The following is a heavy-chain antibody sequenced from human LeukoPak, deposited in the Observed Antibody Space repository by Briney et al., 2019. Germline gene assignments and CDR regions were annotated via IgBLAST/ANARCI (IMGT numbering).Heavy chain of an antibody. V-gene: IGHV3-21*01. CDR2: ISSSSSYI. J-gene: IGHJ4*02. CDR3: ARVYDSREYYFDY. D-gene: IGHD3-22*01. Sequence: PGGSLGLSCAASGFTFSSYSMNWVRQAPGKGLEWVSSISSSSSYIYYADSVKGRFTISRDNAKNSLYLQMNSLRAEDTAVYYCARVYDSREYYFDYWGQGTLVTVSS. CDR1: GFTFSSYS.